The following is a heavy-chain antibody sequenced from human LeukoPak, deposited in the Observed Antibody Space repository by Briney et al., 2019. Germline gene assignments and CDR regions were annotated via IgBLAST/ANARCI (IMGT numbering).Heavy chain of an antibody. CDR1: GFTFGSYG. V-gene: IGHV3-30*02. CDR3: AKDLGWESGYDIFDY. CDR2: IRYDGSNK. D-gene: IGHD5-12*01. J-gene: IGHJ4*02. Sequence: GGSLRLSCAASGFTFGSYGMHWVRQAPGKGLEWVAFIRYDGSNKYYADSVKGRFTISRDNSKNTLYLQMNSLRAEDTAVYYCAKDLGWESGYDIFDYWGQGTLVTVSS.